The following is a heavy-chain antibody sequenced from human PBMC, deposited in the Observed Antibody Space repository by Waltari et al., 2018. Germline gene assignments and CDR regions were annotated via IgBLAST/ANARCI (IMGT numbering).Heavy chain of an antibody. CDR2: ISYDGGNK. V-gene: IGHV3-30*18. J-gene: IGHJ6*02. Sequence: QVQLVESGGGVVQPGRSLRFSCVASGFTFRTSGPPRARQGPGKGLEWVAVISYDGGNKYYADSVKGRFTISRDNSKNTLFLQVNSLRAADTAIYYCAKGRAAYGYYYFGMDVWGQGTTVTVSS. CDR1: GFTFRTSG. D-gene: IGHD4-17*01. CDR3: AKGRAAYGYYYFGMDV.